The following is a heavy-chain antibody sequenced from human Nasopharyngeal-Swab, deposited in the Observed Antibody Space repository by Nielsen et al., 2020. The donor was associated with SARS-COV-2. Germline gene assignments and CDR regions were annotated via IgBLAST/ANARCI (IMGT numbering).Heavy chain of an antibody. Sequence: WIRQPPGKGLGWMGIIYPGDSDTKYSPSFQGQVSISVDKSINTAYLQWNSLKALDTATYFCAIDYGSGTYGLDVWGQGTRVTVSS. D-gene: IGHD3-10*01. V-gene: IGHV5-51*01. CDR3: AIDYGSGTYGLDV. CDR2: IYPGDSDT. J-gene: IGHJ6*02.